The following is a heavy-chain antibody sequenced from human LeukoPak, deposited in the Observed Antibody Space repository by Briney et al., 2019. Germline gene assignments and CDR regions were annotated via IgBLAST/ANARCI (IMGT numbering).Heavy chain of an antibody. D-gene: IGHD4-23*01. Sequence: GGSLRLSCSVSGFTISSYAMHWVRQAPGKGLEYVSSISSDGGSTFYADSVKGRFTISRDNSKNTLSLQMSSLRAEDTAVYYCVKDRWVDYWGQGTLVTVSS. CDR1: GFTISSYA. CDR2: ISSDGGST. CDR3: VKDRWVDY. J-gene: IGHJ4*02. V-gene: IGHV3-64D*06.